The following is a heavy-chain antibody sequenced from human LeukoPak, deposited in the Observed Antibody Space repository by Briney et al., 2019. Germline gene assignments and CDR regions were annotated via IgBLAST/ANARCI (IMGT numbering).Heavy chain of an antibody. Sequence: GESLKISCKGSAYSFTNYWTAWVRQMPGKGLEWMGVIYPGDSDTRYSPSFQGQVTISADKSISTAYLQWSSLKASDTAMYYCARSYCGGDCYSPIFDYWGQGTLVTVSS. V-gene: IGHV5-51*01. D-gene: IGHD2-21*02. J-gene: IGHJ4*02. CDR3: ARSYCGGDCYSPIFDY. CDR2: IYPGDSDT. CDR1: AYSFTNYW.